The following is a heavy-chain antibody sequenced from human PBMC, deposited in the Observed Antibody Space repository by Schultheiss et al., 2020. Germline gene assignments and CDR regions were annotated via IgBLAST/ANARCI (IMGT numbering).Heavy chain of an antibody. D-gene: IGHD4-11*01. CDR1: GGTFSSYT. J-gene: IGHJ4*02. Sequence: ASVKVSCKASGGTFSSYTISWVRQAPGQGLEWMGRINPNGGGTHYSQRFQGRVTMTRDTSISTAYMELSRLRSDDTAVYYCARSVRDYRYYFDHWGQGTLVTVSS. CDR2: INPNGGGT. V-gene: IGHV1-2*06. CDR3: ARSVRDYRYYFDH.